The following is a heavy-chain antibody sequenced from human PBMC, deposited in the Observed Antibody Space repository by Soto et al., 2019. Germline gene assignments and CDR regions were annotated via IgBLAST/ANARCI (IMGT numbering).Heavy chain of an antibody. CDR1: GVSVSSGSYY. Sequence: PSETLSLTCTVSGVSVSSGSYYWSWIRQPPGKGLEWIGYIYYTGSTNYNPSLKSRVTISVDTSKNQFSLKLSSVTAADTAVYYCARDRGRDHHYFDYWGQGTLVTVSS. D-gene: IGHD2-21*01. CDR3: ARDRGRDHHYFDY. V-gene: IGHV4-61*01. CDR2: IYYTGST. J-gene: IGHJ4*02.